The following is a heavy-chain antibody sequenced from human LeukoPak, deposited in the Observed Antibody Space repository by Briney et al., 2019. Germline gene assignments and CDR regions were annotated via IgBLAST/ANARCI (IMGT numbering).Heavy chain of an antibody. CDR3: ARVADSSGWFGDYFDN. J-gene: IGHJ4*02. D-gene: IGHD6-19*01. V-gene: IGHV4-39*02. CDR1: GASIASTSYY. CDR2: IYHSGNT. Sequence: SETLSLTCSVSGASIASTSYYWGWVRQPLGKGLEWIGNIYHSGNTYYTSSLRSRVAISVDTSKNLFSLNLTSVTGADTAVYFCARVADSSGWFGDYFDNWGLGTLVTVSS.